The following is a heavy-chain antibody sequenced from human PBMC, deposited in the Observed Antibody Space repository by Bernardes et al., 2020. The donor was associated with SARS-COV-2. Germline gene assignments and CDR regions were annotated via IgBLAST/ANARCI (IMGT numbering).Heavy chain of an antibody. J-gene: IGHJ4*02. CDR2: IYRAGAT. V-gene: IGHV3-53*01. CDR1: GFSISDNY. Sequence: GGSLRLSCAASGFSISDNYMNWVRQAPGKGLEWVSAIYRAGATFYADSVKGRFTMSRDNSKNTLYLQMNSLRDDDTAVYYCARNPRREYYFDYWGQGALVTVTS. CDR3: ARNPRREYYFDY. D-gene: IGHD6-25*01.